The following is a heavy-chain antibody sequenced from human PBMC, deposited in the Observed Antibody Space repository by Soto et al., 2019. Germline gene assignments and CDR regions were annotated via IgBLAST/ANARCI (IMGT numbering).Heavy chain of an antibody. CDR2: INHGGST. CDR3: ARDSDTAAGFGMDV. J-gene: IGHJ6*02. V-gene: IGHV4-34*01. CDR1: GGSFSDYH. D-gene: IGHD5-18*01. Sequence: SATLSITCTVYGGSFSDYHWSWIRQPPGKGLEWIGEINHGGSTKYNPSLKSRVTISKDTSKKQVSLKLTSVTAADTAVYYCARDSDTAAGFGMDVWGQGTTVTVSS.